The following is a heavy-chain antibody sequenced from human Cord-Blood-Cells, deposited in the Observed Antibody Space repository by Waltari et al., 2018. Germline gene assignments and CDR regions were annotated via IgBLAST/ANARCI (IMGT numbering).Heavy chain of an antibody. CDR3: ATVLHLYGSGSYYNFPFDY. CDR1: GYTLLELS. V-gene: IGHV1-24*01. CDR2: FDPEDGET. J-gene: IGHJ4*02. Sequence: QVQLVQSGAEVKKPGASVKVSCKVSGYTLLELSLHWVRQAPGKGLEWMGGFDPEDGETIYAQKFQGRVTMTEDTSTDTAYMELSSLRSEDTAVYYCATVLHLYGSGSYYNFPFDYWGQGTLVTVSS. D-gene: IGHD3-10*01.